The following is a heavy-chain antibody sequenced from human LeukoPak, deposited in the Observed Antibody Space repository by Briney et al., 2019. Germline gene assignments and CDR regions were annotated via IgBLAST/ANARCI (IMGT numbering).Heavy chain of an antibody. J-gene: IGHJ4*02. Sequence: GASVKVSCKASGYTFTGYYMHWVRQAPGQGLEWMGWINPNSGVTNYAQKFQGRVTMTRDTSINTVYMELTTLRYDDTAEYYCARSLPPPGYTRLDYWGQGSLVIVSS. CDR3: ARSLPPPGYTRLDY. V-gene: IGHV1-2*02. CDR1: GYTFTGYY. CDR2: INPNSGVT. D-gene: IGHD3-9*01.